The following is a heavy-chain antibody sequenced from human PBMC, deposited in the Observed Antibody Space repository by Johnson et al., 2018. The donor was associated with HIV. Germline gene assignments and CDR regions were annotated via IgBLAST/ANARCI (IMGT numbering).Heavy chain of an antibody. CDR2: IGWSSGVL. V-gene: IGHV3-9*01. D-gene: IGHD2-21*02. J-gene: IGHJ3*02. CDR1: GFTFDDYD. Sequence: SLRLSCAASGFTFDDYDMHWVRQAPGKGLEWVSGIGWSSGVLAYADSVKGRFTISRANAKNSLYLQMNSLRAEDTAVYYCARGPSAYCGGHCPGGAFDIWGQGTMVTVSS. CDR3: ARGPSAYCGGHCPGGAFDI.